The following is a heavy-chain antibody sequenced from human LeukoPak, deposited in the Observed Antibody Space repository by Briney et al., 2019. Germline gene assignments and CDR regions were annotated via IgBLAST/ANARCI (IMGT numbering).Heavy chain of an antibody. D-gene: IGHD5-12*01. Sequence: GGSLRLSCAASGFIVSDSYMSWVRQAPGKGLEWVSVFYAGGSTYYAGSVRGRFTISRDTSKNTLYLHMSSLRAEDTAVYFCARGRGHSGYENYALDVWGQGTTVTVSS. V-gene: IGHV3-66*01. CDR2: FYAGGST. J-gene: IGHJ6*02. CDR3: ARGRGHSGYENYALDV. CDR1: GFIVSDSY.